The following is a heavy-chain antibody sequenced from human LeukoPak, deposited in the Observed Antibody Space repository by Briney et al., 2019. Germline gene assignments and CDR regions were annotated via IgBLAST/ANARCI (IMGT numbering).Heavy chain of an antibody. CDR1: GFTFSSYN. D-gene: IGHD3-22*01. Sequence: GGCLRLSCAASGFTFSSYNMNWVRQAPGKGLEWVSSISSSSSYIYYADSVKGRFTISRDNAKNSLYLQMNSLRAEDTAVYYCARTYYDSSGYLYYFDYWGQGTLVTVSS. CDR2: ISSSSSYI. V-gene: IGHV3-21*01. J-gene: IGHJ4*02. CDR3: ARTYYDSSGYLYYFDY.